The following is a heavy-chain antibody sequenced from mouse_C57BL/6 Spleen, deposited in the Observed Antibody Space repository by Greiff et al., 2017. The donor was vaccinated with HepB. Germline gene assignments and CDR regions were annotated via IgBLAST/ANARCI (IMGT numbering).Heavy chain of an antibody. D-gene: IGHD4-1*01. CDR3: ARPLGRSYFDY. Sequence: VQLQQSGPELVKPGASVKISCKASGYSFTGYYMNWVKQSPEKSLEWIGEINPSTGGTTYNQKFKAKATLTVDKSSSTAYMQLKSLTSEDSAVYYCARPLGRSYFDYWGQGTTLTVSS. V-gene: IGHV1-42*01. CDR2: INPSTGGT. J-gene: IGHJ2*01. CDR1: GYSFTGYY.